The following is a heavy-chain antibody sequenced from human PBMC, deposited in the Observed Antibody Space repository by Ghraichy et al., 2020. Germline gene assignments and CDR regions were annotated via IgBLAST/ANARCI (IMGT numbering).Heavy chain of an antibody. Sequence: SETLSLTCAVSGGSISSSNWWSWVRQPPGKGLEWIGEIFDSGSTNYNPSLKSRVTISVDKSENQFSLKMSSVTAADTAVYYCVHHPADFDYWGQGKLVTVSS. CDR3: VHHPADFDY. CDR2: IFDSGST. CDR1: GGSISSSNW. J-gene: IGHJ4*02. V-gene: IGHV4-4*02.